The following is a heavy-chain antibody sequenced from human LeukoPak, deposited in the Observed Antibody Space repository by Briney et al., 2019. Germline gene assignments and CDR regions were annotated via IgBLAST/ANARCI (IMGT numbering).Heavy chain of an antibody. CDR3: ERGGYCSSTSCYYNWFDP. Sequence: SETLSLTCAVYGGSFSGYYWGWIRQPPGKGLAWIGEINHSGSTNYNPSLKSRVTISVDTSKNQFSLKLSSVTAADTAVYYCERGGYCSSTSCYYNWFDPWGQGTVVTVSS. D-gene: IGHD2-2*01. CDR1: GGSFSGYY. J-gene: IGHJ5*02. CDR2: INHSGST. V-gene: IGHV4-34*01.